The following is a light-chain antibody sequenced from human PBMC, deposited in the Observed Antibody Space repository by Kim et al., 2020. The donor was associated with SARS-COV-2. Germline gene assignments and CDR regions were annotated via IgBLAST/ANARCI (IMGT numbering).Light chain of an antibody. CDR3: CSYTANREV. CDR2: DVS. J-gene: IGLJ3*02. Sequence: PGQSVTISCTGTSSDVGDYNYGSWYQPHPGKAPKLMIYDVSTRPSGVSNRFSGSKSGTTASLTVSGLQAEDEADYYCCSYTANREVFGGGTQLTVL. V-gene: IGLV2-14*03. CDR1: SSDVGDYNY.